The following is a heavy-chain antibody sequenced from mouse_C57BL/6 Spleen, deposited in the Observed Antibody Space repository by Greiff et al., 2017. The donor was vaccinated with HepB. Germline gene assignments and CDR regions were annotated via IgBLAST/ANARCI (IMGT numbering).Heavy chain of an antibody. CDR2: IYPGDGDT. Sequence: VHLVESGAELVKPGASVKISCKASGYAFSSYWMNWVKQRPGKGLEWIGQIYPGDGDTNYNGKFKGKATLTADKSSSTAYMQLSSLTSEDSAVYCCARVALYDYFAMDYWGQGTSVTVSS. CDR1: GYAFSSYW. V-gene: IGHV1-80*01. CDR3: ARVALYDYFAMDY. D-gene: IGHD2-3*01. J-gene: IGHJ4*01.